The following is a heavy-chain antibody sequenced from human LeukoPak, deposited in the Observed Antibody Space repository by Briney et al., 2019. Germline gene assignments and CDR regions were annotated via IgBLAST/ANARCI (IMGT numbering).Heavy chain of an antibody. CDR3: TRGLRQQLIYYYYGMDV. Sequence: ASVKVSCKASGYTFTSYDINWVRQATGQGLEWMGWMNPNSGNTGYAQKFQGRVTMTRNTSISTAYMELSSLRSEDTAVYYCTRGLRQQLIYYYYGMDVWGQGTTVTVSS. J-gene: IGHJ6*02. D-gene: IGHD6-13*01. CDR2: MNPNSGNT. V-gene: IGHV1-8*01. CDR1: GYTFTSYD.